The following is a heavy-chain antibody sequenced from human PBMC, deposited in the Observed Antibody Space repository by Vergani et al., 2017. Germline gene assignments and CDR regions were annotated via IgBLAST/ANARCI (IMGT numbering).Heavy chain of an antibody. CDR2: IYYSGST. Sequence: QVQLQESGPGLVKPSQTLSLTCTVSGGSISSGGYYWSWIRQHPGKGLEWIGYIYYSGSTYYNPSRKSRVTISVDTSKNQFSLKLSSVTAADTAVYYCARKWGGGNGAPAGFDPWGQGTLVTVSS. V-gene: IGHV4-31*03. J-gene: IGHJ5*02. CDR1: GGSISSGGYY. CDR3: ARKWGGGNGAPAGFDP. D-gene: IGHD1-26*01.